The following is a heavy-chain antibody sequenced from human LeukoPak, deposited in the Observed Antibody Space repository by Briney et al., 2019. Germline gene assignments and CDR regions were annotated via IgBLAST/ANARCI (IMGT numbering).Heavy chain of an antibody. Sequence: PGGSLRLPCAASGFTFSKYWMLWVRQAPGKGLESVSRINTDGTVTTYADSVKGRFTVSRDNADNTMFLQTNSVRDEDTAVYYCATKQWLAPPPDSWGQGTPVTVSS. CDR1: GFTFSKYW. CDR3: ATKQWLAPPPDS. CDR2: INTDGTVT. D-gene: IGHD6-19*01. V-gene: IGHV3-74*01. J-gene: IGHJ4*02.